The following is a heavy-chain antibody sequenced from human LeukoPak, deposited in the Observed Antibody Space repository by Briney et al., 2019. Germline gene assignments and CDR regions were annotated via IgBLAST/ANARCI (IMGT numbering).Heavy chain of an antibody. CDR2: VSYDEGKK. Sequence: PGGSLRLSCAASGFPFSTYAMHWVRQAPGKGLEWVAVVSYDEGKKYYADSVEGRFTISRDNPKNTLYLQMSSLRVEDTAVYYCATGSYYDVNGHLDYWGQGTLVTVSS. J-gene: IGHJ4*02. V-gene: IGHV3-30-3*01. CDR1: GFPFSTYA. D-gene: IGHD3-22*01. CDR3: ATGSYYDVNGHLDY.